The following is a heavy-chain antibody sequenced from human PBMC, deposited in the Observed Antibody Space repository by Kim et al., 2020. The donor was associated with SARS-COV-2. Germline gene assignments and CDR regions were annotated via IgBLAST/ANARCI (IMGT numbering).Heavy chain of an antibody. CDR1: GFTFGDYA. D-gene: IGHD6-13*01. CDR3: TRDYLVGQQLGTTYYYYGMDV. CDR2: IRSKAYGGTK. V-gene: IGHV3-49*03. J-gene: IGHJ6*02. Sequence: GGSLRLSCTASGFTFGDYAMSWFRQAPGKGLEWVGFIRSKAYGGTKEYAASVKGRFTISRDDSKSIAYLQMNSLKTEDTAVYYCTRDYLVGQQLGTTYYYYGMDVWGQGTTVTVSS.